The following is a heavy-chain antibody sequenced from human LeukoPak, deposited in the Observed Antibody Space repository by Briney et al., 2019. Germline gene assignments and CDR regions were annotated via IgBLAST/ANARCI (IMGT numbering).Heavy chain of an antibody. CDR2: IYYSGST. CDR3: GGGYVSGAVDY. Sequence: SETLSLTCTVSGGSISSYYWSWIRQPPGKGLEWIGYIYYSGSTNYNPSLKSRVTISVDTSKNQFSLKLSSVTAADTAVYYCGGGYVSGAVDYWGQGTLATVSS. V-gene: IGHV4-59*01. CDR1: GGSISSYY. D-gene: IGHD5-12*01. J-gene: IGHJ4*02.